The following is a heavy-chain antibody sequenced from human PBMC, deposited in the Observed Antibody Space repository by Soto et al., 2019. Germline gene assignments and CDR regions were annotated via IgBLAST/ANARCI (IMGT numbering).Heavy chain of an antibody. D-gene: IGHD6-13*01. Sequence: SVKVSCKASGGTFSSYAISWVRQAPGQGLEWMGGIIPIFGTANYAQKFQGRVTITADESTSTAYMELSSLRSEDTAVYYCARNSAAGTPYYYYYGMDVWGQGTTVTVSS. V-gene: IGHV1-69*13. CDR1: GGTFSSYA. J-gene: IGHJ6*02. CDR3: ARNSAAGTPYYYYYGMDV. CDR2: IIPIFGTA.